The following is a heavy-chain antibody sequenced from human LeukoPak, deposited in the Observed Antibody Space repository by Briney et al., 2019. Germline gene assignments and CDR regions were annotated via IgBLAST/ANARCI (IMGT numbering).Heavy chain of an antibody. Sequence: GGSLRLSCAASGFTFSNYWMHWVRQGPGKGLVWVSRINTDGGSTSYADSVKGRFTISRDNAKNTVLLQMNSLKTEDTAVYYCTRDHRDDWNPGYYFDYWGQGTLVTVSS. CDR3: TRDHRDDWNPGYYFDY. D-gene: IGHD1-1*01. J-gene: IGHJ4*02. V-gene: IGHV3-74*01. CDR2: INTDGGST. CDR1: GFTFSNYW.